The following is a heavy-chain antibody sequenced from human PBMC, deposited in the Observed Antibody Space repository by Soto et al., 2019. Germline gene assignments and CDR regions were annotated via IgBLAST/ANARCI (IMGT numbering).Heavy chain of an antibody. J-gene: IGHJ4*02. CDR1: GGSINSGGYA. Sequence: SETLSLTCAVSGGSINSGGYAGAWIRQPPGKGLEWVGYIYQSGSTYYNPSLKSRVTIAADRSKNQFSLNLASVTAADTAVYYCARSYSGGDAYFDYWGQGTVVTVSS. CDR3: ARSYSGGDAYFDY. CDR2: IYQSGST. D-gene: IGHD2-21*02. V-gene: IGHV4-30-2*01.